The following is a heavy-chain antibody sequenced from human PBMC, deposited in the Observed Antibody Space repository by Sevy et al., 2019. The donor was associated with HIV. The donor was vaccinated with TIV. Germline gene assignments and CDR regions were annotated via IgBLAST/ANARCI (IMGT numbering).Heavy chain of an antibody. D-gene: IGHD2-8*02. CDR2: IKAKPDGGTT. CDR3: ATDPIIVLLVTDGVDV. Sequence: GGSLRLSCVASGFTFTYAWMSWVRQAPGKGLEWVGRIKAKPDGGTTDYAAPVKGRFTISRDDSRSTLYLQMNSLKTEDTAVYYCATDPIIVLLVTDGVDVWGQGTTVTVSS. J-gene: IGHJ6*02. CDR1: GFTFTYAW. V-gene: IGHV3-15*01.